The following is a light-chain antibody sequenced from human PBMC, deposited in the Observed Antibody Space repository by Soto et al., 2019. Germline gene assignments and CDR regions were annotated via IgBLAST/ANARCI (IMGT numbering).Light chain of an antibody. CDR2: DVS. Sequence: QSALTQPASVSGSPGQSITISCTGTSSDVGGYNYVSWYQQHPGKAPKLMIYDVSNRPSGVSNRFPGSKSGNTASLTISGLQAEDEADYYCSSYTSSSTHYDFGTGTKVTVL. V-gene: IGLV2-14*01. CDR1: SSDVGGYNY. CDR3: SSYTSSSTHYD. J-gene: IGLJ1*01.